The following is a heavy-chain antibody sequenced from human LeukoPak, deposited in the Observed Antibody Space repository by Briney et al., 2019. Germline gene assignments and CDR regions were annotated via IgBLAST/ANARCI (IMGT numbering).Heavy chain of an antibody. Sequence: GGSLRLSCAASGFTFSSYGMHWVRQAPGKGLEWVAVISCDGSNKYYADSVKGRFTISRDNSKNTLYLQMNSLRAEDTAVYYCARAERVSYGMDVWGQGTTVTVSS. CDR1: GFTFSSYG. J-gene: IGHJ6*02. V-gene: IGHV3-30*03. CDR3: ARAERVSYGMDV. D-gene: IGHD6-19*01. CDR2: ISCDGSNK.